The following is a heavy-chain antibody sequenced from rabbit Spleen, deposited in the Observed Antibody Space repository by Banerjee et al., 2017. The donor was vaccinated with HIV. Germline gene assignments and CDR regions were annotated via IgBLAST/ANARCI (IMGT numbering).Heavy chain of an antibody. CDR3: ARDLVVVIGWNFNL. D-gene: IGHD8-1*01. J-gene: IGHJ4*01. V-gene: IGHV1S45*01. CDR2: IADSSSGFT. CDR1: GFSFSGSAW. Sequence: QQQLEESGGGLVKPGGTLTLTCTVSGFSFSGSAWICWVRQAPGKGLEWISCIADSSSGFTDSATWAKGRFTCSKTSSTTVTLQMTSLTVADTATYFCARDLVVVIGWNFNLWGQGTLVTVS.